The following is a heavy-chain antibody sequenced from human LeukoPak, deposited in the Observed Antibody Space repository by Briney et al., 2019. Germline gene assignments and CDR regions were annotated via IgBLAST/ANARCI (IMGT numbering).Heavy chain of an antibody. CDR3: ERGPRDGYNFDY. V-gene: IGHV1-2*02. Sequence: ASVKVSFKASGYTFTGYYMHWVRQARGQGRDWMGWINPNSGGTNYAQNFHGRVTMTRDTSISTAYMELSRLSSDDTAVSYCERGPRDGYNFDYWGQGTLVTVSS. CDR1: GYTFTGYY. CDR2: INPNSGGT. J-gene: IGHJ4*02. D-gene: IGHD5-24*01.